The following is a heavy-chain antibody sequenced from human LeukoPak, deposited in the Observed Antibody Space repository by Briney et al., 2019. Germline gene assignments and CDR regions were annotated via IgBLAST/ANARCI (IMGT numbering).Heavy chain of an antibody. D-gene: IGHD3-10*01. CDR1: GFTFSSYA. Sequence: GGSLRLSCAASGFTFSSYAVHWVRQAPGKGLEWVAVISYDGSNKYYADSVKGRFTISRDNSKNTLYLQMNSLRAEDTAVYYCARDYGRGAFDIWGQGTMVTVSS. V-gene: IGHV3-30-3*01. CDR3: ARDYGRGAFDI. J-gene: IGHJ3*02. CDR2: ISYDGSNK.